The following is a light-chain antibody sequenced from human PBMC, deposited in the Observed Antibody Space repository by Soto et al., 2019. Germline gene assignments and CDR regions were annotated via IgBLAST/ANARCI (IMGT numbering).Light chain of an antibody. V-gene: IGKV1-5*01. CDR1: QSSSSW. Sequence: DIQMTQSPSTLSASVGDRVTITCRASQSSSSWLAWYQQKPGKVPKLLIFDASTLQTGVPSRFGGGGSGTEFTLTISGLQPDDFATYYCQQYNSYSPWTFGPGTKVDIK. CDR3: QQYNSYSPWT. J-gene: IGKJ1*01. CDR2: DAS.